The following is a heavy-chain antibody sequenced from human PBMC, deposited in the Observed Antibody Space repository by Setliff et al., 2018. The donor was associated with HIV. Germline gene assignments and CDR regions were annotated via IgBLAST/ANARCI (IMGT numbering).Heavy chain of an antibody. Sequence: SETLSLTCAVYSGSFSGYYWSWIRQPPGKGLEWIGEINHSGSTNYNPSLKSRVTVSVDTSKNQFSLKLSSVTAADTAVYYCAVAYCGGDCYWITPYYFDYWGQGTLVTVSS. CDR2: INHSGST. CDR1: SGSFSGYY. J-gene: IGHJ4*02. CDR3: AVAYCGGDCYWITPYYFDY. V-gene: IGHV4-34*01. D-gene: IGHD2-21*02.